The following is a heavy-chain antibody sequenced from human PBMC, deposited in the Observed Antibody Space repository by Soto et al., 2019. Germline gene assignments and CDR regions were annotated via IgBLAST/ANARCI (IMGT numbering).Heavy chain of an antibody. Sequence: GGSLRLSCTASGFTFGDYAMSWFRQAPGKGLEWVGFIRSKAYGGTTEYAASVKGRFTISRDDSKSIAHLQMNSLKTEDTAVYYCTRATYNWNSVDAFDIWGQGTMVTVSS. CDR3: TRATYNWNSVDAFDI. V-gene: IGHV3-49*03. D-gene: IGHD1-7*01. CDR2: IRSKAYGGTT. J-gene: IGHJ3*02. CDR1: GFTFGDYA.